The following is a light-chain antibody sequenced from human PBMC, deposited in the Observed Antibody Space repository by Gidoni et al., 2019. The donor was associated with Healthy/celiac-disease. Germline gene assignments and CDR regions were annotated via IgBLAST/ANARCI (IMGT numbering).Light chain of an antibody. CDR2: GNS. CDR1: RSNSGAGYD. Sequence: QSVLTQPPSVSGAPGQRVTISCTGSRSNSGAGYDVHWFQPLPGTAPKLLIYGNSNRPSGVPDRFSGSKSGTSASLAITGLQAEDEADYYCQSYDSSLSVVFGGGTKLTVL. J-gene: IGLJ2*01. V-gene: IGLV1-40*01. CDR3: QSYDSSLSVV.